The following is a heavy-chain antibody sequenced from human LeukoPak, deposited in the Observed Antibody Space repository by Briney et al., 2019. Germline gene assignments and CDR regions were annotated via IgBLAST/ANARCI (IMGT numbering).Heavy chain of an antibody. CDR3: AKSRNFYFYFMEV. CDR2: ISGSDYT. CDR1: EFSVGSNY. J-gene: IGHJ6*03. V-gene: IGHV3-53*01. Sequence: GGSLRLSCAASEFSVGSNYMTWVRQAPGKGLEWVSGISGSDYTDHADSVKGRFTISRDNSKNTLYLQMNSLRAEDTALYYCAKSRNFYFYFMEVSGRGTKVTISS.